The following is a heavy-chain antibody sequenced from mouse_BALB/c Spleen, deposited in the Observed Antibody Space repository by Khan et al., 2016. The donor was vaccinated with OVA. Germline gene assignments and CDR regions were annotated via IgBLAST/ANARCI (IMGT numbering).Heavy chain of an antibody. D-gene: IGHD2-1*01. Sequence: VQLQQSGPGLVKPSQSLSLTCTVTGYSITSDYAWNWIRQFPGNKLEWMGYISYSGSTNYNPSLKSRISITRDTSRNQFFLQLNSVTTEDTATYYCARRAYYGNWYCDVWGAGTTVTVSS. CDR3: ARRAYYGNWYCDV. J-gene: IGHJ1*01. V-gene: IGHV3-2*02. CDR1: GYSITSDYA. CDR2: ISYSGST.